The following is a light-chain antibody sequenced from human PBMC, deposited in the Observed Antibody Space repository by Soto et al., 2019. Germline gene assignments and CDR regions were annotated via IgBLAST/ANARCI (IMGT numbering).Light chain of an antibody. Sequence: DIVMTQSPLSLPVTPGETAYISCRSKQSLLHSTGYNYLDWYLQKPGQSPHLLIYLGSNRASGVPGRFSGSGSGTDFTLTINSVEAEDVGVYHCMQDLQIPYTFGQGTKLEIK. CDR1: QSLLHSTGYNY. V-gene: IGKV2-28*01. CDR2: LGS. CDR3: MQDLQIPYT. J-gene: IGKJ2*01.